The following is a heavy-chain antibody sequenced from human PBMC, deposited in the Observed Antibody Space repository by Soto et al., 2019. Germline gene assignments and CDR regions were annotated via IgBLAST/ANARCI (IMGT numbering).Heavy chain of an antibody. V-gene: IGHV1-18*04. J-gene: IGHJ4*02. Sequence: QVQLVQSGAEMKNPGASVTVSCKASGYTFINYGISWVRQAPGQGLEWLGWINTYSDRTNYAQEFQGRVSMTTEKSTSTVYMDLRSLRSGDTALYYCARDYTGRGYFDHWGQGSLVTVSS. CDR1: GYTFINYG. CDR3: ARDYTGRGYFDH. CDR2: INTYSDRT. D-gene: IGHD2-8*02.